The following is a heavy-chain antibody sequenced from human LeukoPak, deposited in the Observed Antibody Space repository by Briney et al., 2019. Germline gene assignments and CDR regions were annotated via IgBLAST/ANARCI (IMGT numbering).Heavy chain of an antibody. CDR1: GGSISSSGYY. CDR3: ARHEGDYYDSSGPFDY. D-gene: IGHD3-22*01. V-gene: IGHV4-39*01. Sequence: PSETLSLTCTVSGGSISSSGYYWGWIRQPPGKGLEWIGSIYYSGSTYYNPSLKSRVTISVDTSKNQFSLKLSSVTAADTAVYYCARHEGDYYDSSGPFDYWGQGTLVTVSS. J-gene: IGHJ4*02. CDR2: IYYSGST.